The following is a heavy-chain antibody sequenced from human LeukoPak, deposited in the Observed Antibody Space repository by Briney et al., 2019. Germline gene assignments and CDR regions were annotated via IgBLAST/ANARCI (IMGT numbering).Heavy chain of an antibody. D-gene: IGHD5-24*01. CDR2: IYYSGST. CDR1: GGSISSSSYY. J-gene: IGHJ5*02. Sequence: SETLSLTCTVSGGSISSSSYYWGWIRQPPGKGLEWIGYIYYSGSTNYNPSLKSRVTISVDTSKNQFSPKLSSVTAADTAVYYCARGGRRWLQFTNWFDPWGQGTLVTVSS. CDR3: ARGGRRWLQFTNWFDP. V-gene: IGHV4-61*05.